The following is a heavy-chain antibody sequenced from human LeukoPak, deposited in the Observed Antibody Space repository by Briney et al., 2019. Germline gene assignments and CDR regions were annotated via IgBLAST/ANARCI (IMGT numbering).Heavy chain of an antibody. J-gene: IGHJ4*02. CDR3: VRGEVGGTTTGVDY. CDR1: GFTFSSYS. D-gene: IGHD1-7*01. Sequence: GGSLRLSCAASGFTFSSYSMNWVRQAPGKGLELVSSISSSSSYIFYADSVKGRFTISRDNAKNSLYLQMNSLRAEDTAVYYCVRGEVGGTTTGVDYLGQGSMVSVSS. V-gene: IGHV3-21*01. CDR2: ISSSSSYI.